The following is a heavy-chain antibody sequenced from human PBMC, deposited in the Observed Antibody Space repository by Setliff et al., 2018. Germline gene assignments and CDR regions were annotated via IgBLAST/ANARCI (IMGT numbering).Heavy chain of an antibody. Sequence: PSETLSLTCTVSGDAISNYYWSWIRQPPGKGLEWIGYIYHSGSTYYNPSLKSRVTISVDRSKNQFSLKLSSVTAADTAVYYCARGGGYGSGGSFHNAPFDYWGQGMLVTVSS. J-gene: IGHJ4*02. D-gene: IGHD3-10*01. CDR1: GDAISNYY. V-gene: IGHV4-4*09. CDR2: IYHSGST. CDR3: ARGGGYGSGGSFHNAPFDY.